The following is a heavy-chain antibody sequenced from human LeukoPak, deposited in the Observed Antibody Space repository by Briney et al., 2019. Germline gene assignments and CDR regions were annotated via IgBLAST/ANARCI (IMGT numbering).Heavy chain of an antibody. D-gene: IGHD3-22*01. CDR1: GGSISSSSYY. V-gene: IGHV4-39*07. CDR2: IYYSGSA. J-gene: IGHJ4*02. CDR3: ARAYDNSGHYPPLFDY. Sequence: SETLSLTCTVSGGSISSSSYYWGWIRQPPGKGLEWIGSIYYSGSAYYNPSLKSRLIISIDTSKNQFFLRLTSVTAADTAVYYCARAYDNSGHYPPLFDYWGQGTLVTVSS.